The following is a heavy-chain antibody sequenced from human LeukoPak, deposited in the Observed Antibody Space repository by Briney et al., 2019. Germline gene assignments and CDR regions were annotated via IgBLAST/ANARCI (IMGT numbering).Heavy chain of an antibody. J-gene: IGHJ4*02. CDR1: GYTFTNYN. CDR3: VRVIGGVHVIPRVFEY. Sequence: ASVKVSCKASGYTFTNYNINWVRQATGQGLEWMGWMNSNSGYSDYARKFQGRVTMTRNTSISTAYMELSSLRSDDTAVYYCVRVIGGVHVIPRVFEYWGQGTLVTVSS. V-gene: IGHV1-8*01. D-gene: IGHD2-21*01. CDR2: MNSNSGYS.